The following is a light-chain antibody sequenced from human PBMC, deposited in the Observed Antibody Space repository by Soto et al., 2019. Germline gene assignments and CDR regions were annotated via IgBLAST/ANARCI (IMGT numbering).Light chain of an antibody. V-gene: IGLV1-47*01. CDR1: SSNIGSNY. Sequence: QSVLTQSPSASGTPGQTVTISCSGRSSNIGSNYVYWYHQLPGTAPRLVMYRADQRPSGVSDRFSGSKSGTSASLAISGLRSEDEGDYYCAAWDDIVSGLVFGGGTQLTGL. J-gene: IGLJ2*01. CDR3: AAWDDIVSGLV. CDR2: RAD.